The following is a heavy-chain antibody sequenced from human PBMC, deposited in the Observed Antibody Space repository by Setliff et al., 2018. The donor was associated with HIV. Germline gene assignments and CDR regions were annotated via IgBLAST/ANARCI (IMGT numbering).Heavy chain of an antibody. J-gene: IGHJ1*01. V-gene: IGHV1-3*03. Sequence: ASVKVSCKASGGTFNRDAFSWVRQAPGQGLEWMGGINAGNGNTRYSEEFRGRVAITRDTSASTAYMEVSGLRSEDMAVYYCARSTGLLTGYSLGYWGQGTLVTVSS. D-gene: IGHD3-9*01. CDR1: GGTFNRDA. CDR2: INAGNGNT. CDR3: ARSTGLLTGYSLGY.